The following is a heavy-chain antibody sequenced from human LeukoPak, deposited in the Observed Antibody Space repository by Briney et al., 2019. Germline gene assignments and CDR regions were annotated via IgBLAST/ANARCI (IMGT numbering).Heavy chain of an antibody. V-gene: IGHV1-2*02. CDR2: INPNSGGT. D-gene: IGHD3-22*01. Sequence: ASVKVSCKASGYTFTGYYMHWVRQAPGQGLEWMGWINPNSGGTNYAQKFQGRVTMTRDTSISTAYMGLSRLRSDDTAVYYCARDNGKYYYDSSGYYDNWFDPWGQGTLVTVSS. CDR1: GYTFTGYY. CDR3: ARDNGKYYYDSSGYYDNWFDP. J-gene: IGHJ5*02.